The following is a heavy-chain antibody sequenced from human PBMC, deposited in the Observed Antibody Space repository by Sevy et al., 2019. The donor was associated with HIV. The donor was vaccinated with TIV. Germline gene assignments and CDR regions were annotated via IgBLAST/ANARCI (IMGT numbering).Heavy chain of an antibody. CDR2: ISSSGNTI. CDR3: AGGVSSGYYYNYYYGMDV. Sequence: GGSLRLSCAASGFTFSDYYISWIRQAPGKGLEWVSYISSSGNTIYYADSVKGRFTISRDNAKNPLYLQMNSLRAEDTAVYYCAGGVSSGYYYNYYYGMDVWGQGTTVTVSS. D-gene: IGHD3-22*01. V-gene: IGHV3-11*01. CDR1: GFTFSDYY. J-gene: IGHJ6*02.